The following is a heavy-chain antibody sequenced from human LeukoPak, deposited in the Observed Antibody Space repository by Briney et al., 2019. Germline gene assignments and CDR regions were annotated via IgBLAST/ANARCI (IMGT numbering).Heavy chain of an antibody. CDR2: MNPNSGNT. CDR3: ASPLSSRPFYDYVWGSYRSFDY. V-gene: IGHV1-8*01. D-gene: IGHD3-16*02. CDR1: GYTFTSYD. J-gene: IGHJ4*02. Sequence: ASVKVSCKASGYTFTSYDINWVRQATGQGLEWMGWMNPNSGNTGYAQKFQGRVTITADESTSTAYMELSSLRSEDTAVYYCASPLSSRPFYDYVWGSYRSFDYWGQGTLVTVSS.